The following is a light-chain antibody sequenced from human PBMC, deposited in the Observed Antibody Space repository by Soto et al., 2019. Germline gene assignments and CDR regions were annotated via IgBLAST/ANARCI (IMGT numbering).Light chain of an antibody. CDR3: QQTYSFPLT. Sequence: DFQMTQSPSSLSSSVLDIFTISCRASERISDYLAWYHQKPGKAPKLLIYAASSLQSGVPSRFSGSGSGTEFALTISSLQPEDSATYSCQQTYSFPLTFGGGTKVDIK. V-gene: IGKV1-39*01. CDR1: ERISDY. J-gene: IGKJ4*01. CDR2: AAS.